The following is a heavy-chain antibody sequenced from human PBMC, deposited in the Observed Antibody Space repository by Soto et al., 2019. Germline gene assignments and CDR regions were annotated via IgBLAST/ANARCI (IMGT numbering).Heavy chain of an antibody. CDR1: GFTFSTYS. V-gene: IGHV3-21*01. CDR3: ARALAVPGTMVDY. D-gene: IGHD6-19*01. CDR2: ISGSSTYI. Sequence: GGSLRLSCATSGFTFSTYSMNWVRQAPGKVLEWVSSISGSSTYIYYADSVKGRFTISRDNAKNSLYLQMNSLRAEDTAVYYCARALAVPGTMVDYWGQGTLVTVSS. J-gene: IGHJ4*02.